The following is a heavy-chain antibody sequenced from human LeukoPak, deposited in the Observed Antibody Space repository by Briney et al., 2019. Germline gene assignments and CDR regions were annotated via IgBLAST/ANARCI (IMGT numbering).Heavy chain of an antibody. V-gene: IGHV3-23*01. D-gene: IGHD6-19*01. CDR3: AKDQSPYQWLAFDY. CDR1: GFTFSSYA. Sequence: GGSLRLSCAASGFTFSSYAMSWVRQAPGKGLEGVSAISGSGGSTYYADSVKGRFTISRDNSKNTLYLQMNSLRAEDTAVYYCAKDQSPYQWLAFDYWGQGTLVTVSS. CDR2: ISGSGGST. J-gene: IGHJ4*02.